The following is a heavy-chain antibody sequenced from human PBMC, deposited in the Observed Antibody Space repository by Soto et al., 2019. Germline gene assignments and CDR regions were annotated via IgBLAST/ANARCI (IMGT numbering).Heavy chain of an antibody. CDR2: INTDGSTT. V-gene: IGHV3-74*01. J-gene: IGHJ4*02. D-gene: IGHD5-12*01. Sequence: EVQLVESGGVSVQPGGSLRLSCTASGFTLSNYWMHWVRQAPGQGLVWVSRINTDGSTTTYADSVKGRFTISRDNAKNTMYLQMNSLRDEDTAVYYCVRIRRGDGYTFGYWGQGTLGTVSS. CDR1: GFTLSNYW. CDR3: VRIRRGDGYTFGY.